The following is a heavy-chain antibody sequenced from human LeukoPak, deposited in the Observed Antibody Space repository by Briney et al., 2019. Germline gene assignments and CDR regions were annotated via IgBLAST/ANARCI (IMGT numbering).Heavy chain of an antibody. CDR2: ISGSGGST. J-gene: IGHJ4*02. CDR1: GFTFSSYA. CDR3: AKRSWSNRGFDY. D-gene: IGHD1/OR15-1a*01. V-gene: IGHV3-23*01. Sequence: GGSLRLSCAASGFTFSSYAMSWVRQAPGKGLEWVSAISGSGGSTYYADSVKGRFTISRDNSKNTLHLQMNSLRAEDTAVYYCAKRSWSNRGFDYWGQGTLVTVSS.